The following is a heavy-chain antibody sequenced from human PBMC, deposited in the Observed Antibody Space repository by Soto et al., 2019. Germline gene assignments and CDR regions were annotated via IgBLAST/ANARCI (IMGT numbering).Heavy chain of an antibody. D-gene: IGHD6-13*01. CDR3: AKERYSNIYGWFDP. CDR1: GFTFSNYA. J-gene: IGHJ5*02. CDR2: ISGSGDST. Sequence: EVQLLESGGGLVQPGGSLRLSCAASGFTFSNYAMSWVRQAPGKGLEWVSSISGSGDSTYYADSVKGRFTISRDNSKNTLYLQMNSPRAEDTAAYYCAKERYSNIYGWFDPWGQGTLVTVSS. V-gene: IGHV3-23*01.